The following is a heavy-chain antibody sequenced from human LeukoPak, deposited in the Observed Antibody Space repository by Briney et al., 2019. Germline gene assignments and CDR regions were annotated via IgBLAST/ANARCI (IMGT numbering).Heavy chain of an antibody. V-gene: IGHV3-30*04. D-gene: IGHD3-16*01. Sequence: GGSLRLSCAASGFTFSSYAMHWVRQAPGKGLEWVAVISYDGSNKYYADSVKGRFTISRDNSKNTVSLQMNSLRAEDTAVYYCARYKTRYYDYVWGSYPYWGQGTLVTVSS. CDR3: ARYKTRYYDYVWGSYPY. CDR2: ISYDGSNK. J-gene: IGHJ4*02. CDR1: GFTFSSYA.